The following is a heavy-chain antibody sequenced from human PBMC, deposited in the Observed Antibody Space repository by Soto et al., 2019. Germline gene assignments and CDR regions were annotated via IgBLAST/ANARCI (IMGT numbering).Heavy chain of an antibody. J-gene: IGHJ4*02. D-gene: IGHD3-22*01. Sequence: VGSLRLSCAASGFTFSLYSMIWVRQAPGKGLEWVASITSSSSYIYYEDSLKGRFTISRDNAKNSLFLQLDSLRAEDTAVYFCVRARTTDSRPDYWGQGTLVTVSS. CDR3: VRARTTDSRPDY. CDR1: GFTFSLYS. CDR2: ITSSSSYI. V-gene: IGHV3-21*01.